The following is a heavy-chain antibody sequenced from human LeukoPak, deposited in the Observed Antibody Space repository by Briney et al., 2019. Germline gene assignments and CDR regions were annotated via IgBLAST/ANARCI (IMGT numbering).Heavy chain of an antibody. D-gene: IGHD3-3*01. V-gene: IGHV1-8*01. J-gene: IGHJ6*02. CDR1: GYTFTSYD. CDR2: MNPNSGNT. CDR3: ARQPISGYYYGMDV. Sequence: VASVKVSCKASGYTFTSYDINWVRQATGQGLEWMGWMNPNSGNTGYAQKFQGRVTMTRNTSISTAYMELSSLRSEDTAVYYCARQPISGYYYGMDVWGQGTTVTDSS.